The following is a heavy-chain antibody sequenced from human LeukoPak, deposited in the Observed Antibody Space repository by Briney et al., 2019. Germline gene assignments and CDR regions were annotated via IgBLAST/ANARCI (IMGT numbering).Heavy chain of an antibody. CDR3: AILSGGEEAY. CDR2: IYYSGST. V-gene: IGHV4-59*01. Sequence: PSETLSLTCTVSGGSINTYYRSWLRQPPGKGLEWVGYIYYSGSTNYNPSLKSRVTISIDTSKKQFSLKLSSVTPADTAMYYCAILSGGEEAYWGQGILVTVSS. D-gene: IGHD2-21*01. J-gene: IGHJ4*02. CDR1: GGSINTYY.